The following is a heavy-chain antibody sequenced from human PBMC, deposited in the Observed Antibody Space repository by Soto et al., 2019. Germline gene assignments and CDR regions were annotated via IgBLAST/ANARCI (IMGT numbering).Heavy chain of an antibody. CDR2: IKEDGGEK. V-gene: IGHV3-7*01. J-gene: IGHJ4*02. CDR3: VRCMTLVRGLSFSSLYLDY. D-gene: IGHD3-10*01. Sequence: GGSLRLSCSASGFSFSSYWMSWVRQAPGKGLEWVAFIKEDGGEKHYVDSVKGRFAISRDNAKNSLYLQMNSLRAEDTAVYFCVRCMTLVRGLSFSSLYLDYWGQGAPVTFSS. CDR1: GFSFSSYW.